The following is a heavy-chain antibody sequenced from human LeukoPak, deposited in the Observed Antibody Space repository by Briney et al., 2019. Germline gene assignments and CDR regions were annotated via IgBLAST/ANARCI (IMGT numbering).Heavy chain of an antibody. V-gene: IGHV3-33*01. CDR1: GFTFSSYG. Sequence: GRSLRLSCAASGFTFSSYGMHWVRQAPGEGLEWVAVIWYDGSNKYYADSVKGRFTISRDNSKSTLYLQMNSLRAEDTAVYYCARDQGPDHYDSGYNDYWGQGTLVTVSS. CDR2: IWYDGSNK. CDR3: ARDQGPDHYDSGYNDY. D-gene: IGHD3-22*01. J-gene: IGHJ4*02.